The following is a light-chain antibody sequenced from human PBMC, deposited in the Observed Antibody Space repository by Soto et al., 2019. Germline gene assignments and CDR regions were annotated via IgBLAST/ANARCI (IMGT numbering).Light chain of an antibody. CDR1: QNVRTY. J-gene: IGKJ5*01. CDR2: DAS. CDR3: QQRTNWIT. V-gene: IGKV3-11*01. Sequence: EIVLTQSPATLSLSPGERATLSCRASQNVRTYLAWYQQKPGQAPRLLISDASNRATGIPARFSGSGSGTDFTLTISSLEPEDFAVYYCQQRTNWITFDQGTRLEIK.